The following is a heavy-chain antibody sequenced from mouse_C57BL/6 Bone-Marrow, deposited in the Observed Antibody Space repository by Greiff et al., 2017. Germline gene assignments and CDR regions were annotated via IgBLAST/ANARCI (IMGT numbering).Heavy chain of an antibody. D-gene: IGHD1-1*01. Sequence: EVQLQQSGPELVKPGASVKISCKASGYTFTDYYMNWVKQSHGKSLEWIGDINPNNGGTSYNQKFKGKATLTVDKSSSTAYMELRSLTSEDSAVYYCARSQGTTVVATGYFDYWGQGTTLTDSS. V-gene: IGHV1-26*01. CDR1: GYTFTDYY. CDR3: ARSQGTTVVATGYFDY. CDR2: INPNNGGT. J-gene: IGHJ2*01.